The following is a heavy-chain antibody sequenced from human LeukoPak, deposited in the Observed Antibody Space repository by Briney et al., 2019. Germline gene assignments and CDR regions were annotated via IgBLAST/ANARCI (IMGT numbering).Heavy chain of an antibody. V-gene: IGHV4-59*01. CDR2: IYYSGST. D-gene: IGHD4-17*01. J-gene: IGHJ6*03. CDR3: ARIWEMTTAVYYYYYMGV. Sequence: SETLSLTCTVSGGSISSYYWSWIRQPPGKGLEWIGYIYYSGSTNYNPSLKSRVTISVDTSKNQFSLKLSSVTAADTAVYYCARIWEMTTAVYYYYYMGVWGKGTTVTVSS. CDR1: GGSISSYY.